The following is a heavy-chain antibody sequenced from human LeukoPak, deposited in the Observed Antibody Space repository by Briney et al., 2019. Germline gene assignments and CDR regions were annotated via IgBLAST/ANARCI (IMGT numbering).Heavy chain of an antibody. D-gene: IGHD3-10*01. J-gene: IGHJ5*02. CDR3: ASWDYYGSGS. CDR1: GGSISSSSYY. CDR2: IYYSGST. V-gene: IGHV4-39*01. Sequence: SETLSLTCTVSGGSISSSSYYWGWIRQPPGKGLEWVGSIYYSGSTYYNPSLKSRVTISVDTSKNQFSLKLSSVTAADTAVYYCASWDYYGSGSWGQGTLVTVSS.